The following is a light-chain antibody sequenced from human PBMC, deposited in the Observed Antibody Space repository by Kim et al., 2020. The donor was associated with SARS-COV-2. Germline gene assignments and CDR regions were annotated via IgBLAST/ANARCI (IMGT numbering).Light chain of an antibody. CDR1: QSVSSSS. Sequence: EIVLTQTPGTLSLSPGERATLSCRASQSVSSSSLAWYQQKPGQAPRLLIYDASSRATDIPDRFSGSGSGTDFTLTISRLEPEDLAVYYCQQYGSSRWTFGQGTKVDIK. V-gene: IGKV3-20*01. J-gene: IGKJ1*01. CDR2: DAS. CDR3: QQYGSSRWT.